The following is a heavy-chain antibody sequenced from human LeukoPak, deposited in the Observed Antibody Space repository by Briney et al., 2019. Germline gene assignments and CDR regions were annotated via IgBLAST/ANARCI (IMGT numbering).Heavy chain of an antibody. CDR2: IFYSGNT. CDR1: GVSISSYY. D-gene: IGHD1-26*01. V-gene: IGHV4-59*08. J-gene: IGHJ4*02. CDR3: ARLAAISGSDYPDD. Sequence: PSETLSLTCTVSGVSISSYYWSWIRQPPGKGLEWIGYIFYSGNTIYNPSLRSRVTISADTSKNHFSLRLRAVTAADTAVYYCARLAAISGSDYPDDWGQGTLVTVSS.